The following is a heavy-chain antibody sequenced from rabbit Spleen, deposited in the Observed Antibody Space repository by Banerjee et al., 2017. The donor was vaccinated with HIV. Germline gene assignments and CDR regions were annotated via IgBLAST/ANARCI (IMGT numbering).Heavy chain of an antibody. J-gene: IGHJ4*01. CDR2: IAGSGSAFT. V-gene: IGHV1S40*01. D-gene: IGHD6-1*01. Sequence: QSLEESGGDLVKPGASLTLTCTASGFSFSSSDYMCWVRQAPGKGLEWISCIAGSGSAFTYSATWAKGRFTCSKTSSTTVTLQMTSLTAADTATYFCARSYAGYTGYGYGYAPYYFNLWGPGTLVTVS. CDR3: ARSYAGYTGYGYGYAPYYFNL. CDR1: GFSFSSSDY.